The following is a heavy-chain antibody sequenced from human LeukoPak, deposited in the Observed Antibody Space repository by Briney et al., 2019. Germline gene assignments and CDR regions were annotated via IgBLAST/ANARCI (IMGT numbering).Heavy chain of an antibody. J-gene: IGHJ5*02. V-gene: IGHV4-59*01. CDR3: AREALNWFDP. Sequence: SETLSLTCTVSGGSISSYYWSWIRQPPGKGLEWIGYIYYSGSTNFNPSLKSRVTLSVDTSKNQFSLKLSSVTAADTAVYYCAREALNWFDPWGQGTLVTVSS. CDR2: IYYSGST. CDR1: GGSISSYY.